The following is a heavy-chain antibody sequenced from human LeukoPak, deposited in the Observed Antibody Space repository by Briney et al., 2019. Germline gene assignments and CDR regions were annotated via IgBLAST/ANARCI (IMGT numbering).Heavy chain of an antibody. CDR1: GFTFSNYW. CDR2: INSDGINT. D-gene: IGHD3-22*01. J-gene: IGHJ5*02. V-gene: IGHV3-74*01. CDR3: ARDLGQYYDTSDNWFDP. Sequence: GGSLRLSCAASGFTFSNYWMHWVRQAPGKGLVWVSRINSDGINTSYADSVKGRFTISRDNAKNTLNLQMNSLRAEDTAVYYCARDLGQYYDTSDNWFDPWGQGTLVTVAS.